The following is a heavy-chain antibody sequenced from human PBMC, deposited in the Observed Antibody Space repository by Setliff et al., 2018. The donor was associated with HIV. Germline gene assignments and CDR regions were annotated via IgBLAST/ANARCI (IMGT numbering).Heavy chain of an antibody. V-gene: IGHV2-5*02. CDR2: IYWDDDK. CDR3: AHKSIQLWSYDAFDI. Sequence: SGPTLVNPTQPLTLTCAFSGFSLSTSGVGVGWIRQPPGKALEWLALIYWDDDKRYSPSLRSRLTITKDTSKNQVVLTMTNMDPVDTATYYCAHKSIQLWSYDAFDIWGQGTMVTVSS. CDR1: GFSLSTSGVG. D-gene: IGHD5-18*01. J-gene: IGHJ3*02.